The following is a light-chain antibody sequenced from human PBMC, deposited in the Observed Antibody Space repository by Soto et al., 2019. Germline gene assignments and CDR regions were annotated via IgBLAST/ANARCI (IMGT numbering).Light chain of an antibody. J-gene: IGKJ5*01. CDR2: DAS. CDR1: QDISNY. Sequence: DIQITLSPSSLSPSVGARVTITCQASQDISNYLNWYQQKPGKAPKLLIYDASNLETGVPSRFSGSGSGTDFTFTISSRQAEDIATYYCQQYDSHSQITFGQGTRLEIK. CDR3: QQYDSHSQIT. V-gene: IGKV1-33*01.